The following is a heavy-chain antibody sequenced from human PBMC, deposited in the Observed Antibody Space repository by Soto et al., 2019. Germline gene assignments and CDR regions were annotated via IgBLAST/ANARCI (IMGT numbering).Heavy chain of an antibody. Sequence: GGSLRLSCAASGFTFSIYAMTWVRQAPGKGLEWVSTTGATGRTTYYADSVKGRFTVSRDNSKNTLDLQMSNLRAEDTAVYYCATVHNTSRSFDYWGQGTLVTAPQ. CDR3: ATVHNTSRSFDY. D-gene: IGHD1-20*01. CDR2: TGATGRTT. V-gene: IGHV3-23*01. J-gene: IGHJ4*02. CDR1: GFTFSIYA.